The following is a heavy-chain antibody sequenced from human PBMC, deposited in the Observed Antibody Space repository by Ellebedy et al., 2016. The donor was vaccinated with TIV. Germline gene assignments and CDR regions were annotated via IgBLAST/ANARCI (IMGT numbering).Heavy chain of an antibody. CDR2: SYYIGTT. J-gene: IGHJ6*02. CDR3: AGGSYTPYGMDV. CDR1: GGSVSSGSHY. Sequence: SETLSLTCTVSGGSVSSGSHYWNWIRQPPGKGLEGIGYSYYIGTTNYNPSLKSRVTISEDTSKNQFSLRLTSVTAADTAVYYCAGGSYTPYGMDVWGRGTTVIVSS. V-gene: IGHV4-61*01. D-gene: IGHD3-10*01.